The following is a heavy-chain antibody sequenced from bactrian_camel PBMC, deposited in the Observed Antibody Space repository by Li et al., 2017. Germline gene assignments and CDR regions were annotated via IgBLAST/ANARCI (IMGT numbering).Heavy chain of an antibody. J-gene: IGHJ6*01. CDR3: TAVSGY. V-gene: IGHV3S42*01. Sequence: VQLVESGGGSVQTGGSLTLSCAASGLTLSTNSMGRIRQAPGKEREGVAAIHIRGNSTIYGGSAKGRFTISQDHAKNVLYLRMNNLKAEDTAVYYCTAVSGYWGQGTQVTVS. CDR1: GLTLSTNS. CDR2: IHIRGNST.